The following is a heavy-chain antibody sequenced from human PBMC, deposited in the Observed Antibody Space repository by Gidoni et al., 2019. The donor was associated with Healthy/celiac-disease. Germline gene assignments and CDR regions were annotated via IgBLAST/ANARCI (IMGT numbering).Heavy chain of an antibody. CDR1: GCTCSSYE. Sequence: EVQLVESGGGLVQPGGSLRLSCAASGCTCSSYEMNWVRQAPGKGLGWVSYISSSGSTIYYADSVKGRFTISRDNAKNSLYLQMNSLRAEDTAVYYCARGGQGVVTAIDYWGQGTLVTVSS. D-gene: IGHD2-21*02. CDR3: ARGGQGVVTAIDY. V-gene: IGHV3-48*03. J-gene: IGHJ4*02. CDR2: ISSSGSTI.